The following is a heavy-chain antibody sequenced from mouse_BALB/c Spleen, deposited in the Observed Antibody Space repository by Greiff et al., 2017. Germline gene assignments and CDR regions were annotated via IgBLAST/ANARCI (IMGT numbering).Heavy chain of an antibody. CDR1: GYTFSSYW. CDR3: ARGDYDYDGGFAY. CDR2: ILPGSGST. D-gene: IGHD2-4*01. Sequence: VQLQQSGAELMKPGASVKISCKATGYTFSSYWIEWVKQRPGHGLEWIGEILPGSGSTNYNEKFKGKATFTADTSSNTAYMQLSSLTSEDSAVYYCARGDYDYDGGFAYWGQGTLVTVSA. J-gene: IGHJ3*01. V-gene: IGHV1-9*01.